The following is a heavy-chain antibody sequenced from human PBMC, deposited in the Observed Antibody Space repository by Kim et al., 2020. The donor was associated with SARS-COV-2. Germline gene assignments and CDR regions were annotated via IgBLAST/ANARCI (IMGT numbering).Heavy chain of an antibody. CDR3: AKDRIAAAGTVDY. D-gene: IGHD6-13*01. V-gene: IGHV3-30*02. Sequence: YADSVKGRVTISRDNSKNTLYLQMNSLRAEDTAVYYCAKDRIAAAGTVDYWGQGTLVTVSS. J-gene: IGHJ4*02.